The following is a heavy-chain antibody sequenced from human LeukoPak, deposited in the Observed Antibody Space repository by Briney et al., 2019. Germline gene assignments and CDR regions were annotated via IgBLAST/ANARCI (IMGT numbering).Heavy chain of an antibody. CDR3: ARAKRSYYYGSGSSYYYYYYYMDV. D-gene: IGHD3-10*01. V-gene: IGHV1-2*02. J-gene: IGHJ6*03. CDR1: GYTFTGYY. Sequence: GASVKVSCKASGYTFTGYYMHWVRQAPGQGLEWMGWINPNSGGTNYAQKFQGRVTMTRDTSISTAYMELSRLRSDDTAVYYCARAKRSYYYGSGSSYYYYYYYMDVWGKGTTVTVSS. CDR2: INPNSGGT.